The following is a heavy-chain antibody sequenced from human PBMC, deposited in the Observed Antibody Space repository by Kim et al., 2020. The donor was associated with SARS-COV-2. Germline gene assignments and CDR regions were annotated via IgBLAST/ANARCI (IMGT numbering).Heavy chain of an antibody. CDR2: IYHSGST. Sequence: SETLSLTCTVSGYSISSGYYWGWMRQPPGKGLEWIGSIYHSGSTYYNPSLKSRVTISVDTTKNQFSLKRSSVTAADTAVYYCARDLGPNRSSCYNNWFDPWGQGILVTVSS. J-gene: IGHJ5*02. D-gene: IGHD6-13*01. CDR3: ARDLGPNRSSCYNNWFDP. CDR1: GYSISSGYY. V-gene: IGHV4-38-2*02.